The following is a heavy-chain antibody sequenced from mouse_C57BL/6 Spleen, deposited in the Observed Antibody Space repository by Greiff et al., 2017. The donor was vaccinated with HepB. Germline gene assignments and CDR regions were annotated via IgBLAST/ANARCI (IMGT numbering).Heavy chain of an antibody. CDR2: IDPSDSYT. Sequence: QVQLQQPGAELVRPGTSVKLSWKASGYTFTSYWMHWVKQRPGQGLEWIGVIDPSDSYTNYNQKFKGKATLTVDTSSSTAYMQLSSLTSEDSAVYYCARIADYSYAMDYWGQGTSVTVSS. CDR1: GYTFTSYW. J-gene: IGHJ4*01. CDR3: ARIADYSYAMDY. V-gene: IGHV1-59*01. D-gene: IGHD1-1*01.